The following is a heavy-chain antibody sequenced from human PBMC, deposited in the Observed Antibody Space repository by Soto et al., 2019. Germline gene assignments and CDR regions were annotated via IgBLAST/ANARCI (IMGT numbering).Heavy chain of an antibody. CDR1: GFSLSTSGVG. J-gene: IGHJ5*02. Sequence: QITLKESGPTLVKPTQTLTLTCTFSGFSLSTSGVGVGWIRQPPGKALEWLALIYWDDDKRYSPSLKSRLTITQDTSKNQVVLTLTNMDPVNTATYYCAHLASYSSGWYGSKLNCFDPWGQGTLVTVSS. CDR3: AHLASYSSGWYGSKLNCFDP. D-gene: IGHD6-19*01. V-gene: IGHV2-5*02. CDR2: IYWDDDK.